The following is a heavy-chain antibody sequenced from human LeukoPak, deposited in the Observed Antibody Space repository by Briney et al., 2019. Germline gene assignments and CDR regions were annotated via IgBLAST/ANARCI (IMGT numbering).Heavy chain of an antibody. Sequence: GESLKTSCKGSGYSFTSYWIGWVRQMPGKGLEWMGIIYPGDSDTRYSPSFQGQVTISADKSISTAYLQWSSLKASDTAMYYCARSLVEMATIEGFGYWGQGTLVTVPS. V-gene: IGHV5-51*01. D-gene: IGHD5-24*01. CDR3: ARSLVEMATIEGFGY. J-gene: IGHJ4*02. CDR1: GYSFTSYW. CDR2: IYPGDSDT.